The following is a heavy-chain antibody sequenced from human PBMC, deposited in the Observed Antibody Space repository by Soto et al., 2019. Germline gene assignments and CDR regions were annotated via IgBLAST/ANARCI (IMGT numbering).Heavy chain of an antibody. J-gene: IGHJ4*02. CDR3: ASHSGVAALGGLDH. Sequence: PSETLSLTCTVSGGSISSGGYYWSWIRQHPGKGLEWIGYIYYSGSTYYNPSLKSRVTISVDTSKNQFSLKLRSLTAADTAVYYCASHSGVAALGGLDHWGQGTLVTVSS. V-gene: IGHV4-31*03. D-gene: IGHD4-17*01. CDR2: IYYSGST. CDR1: GGSISSGGYY.